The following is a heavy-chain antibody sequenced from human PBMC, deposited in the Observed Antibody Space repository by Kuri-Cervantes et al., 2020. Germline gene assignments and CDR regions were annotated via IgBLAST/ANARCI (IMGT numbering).Heavy chain of an antibody. CDR2: INHSGST. CDR1: GGSVSSGSYY. Sequence: SETLSLTCTVSGGSVSSGSYYWSWIRQSPGKGLEWIGEINHSGSTNYNPSLKSRVTISVDRSKNQFSLKLRSVTAADTAVYYCARRHTELRLGELYWFDPWGQGTLVTVSS. D-gene: IGHD3-16*01. V-gene: IGHV4-39*07. J-gene: IGHJ5*02. CDR3: ARRHTELRLGELYWFDP.